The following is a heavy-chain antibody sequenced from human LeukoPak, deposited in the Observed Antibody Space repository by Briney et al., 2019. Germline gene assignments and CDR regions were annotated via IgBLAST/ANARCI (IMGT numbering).Heavy chain of an antibody. CDR1: GDTFSNSA. CDR3: ARDGAFVYHYKSRLDL. J-gene: IGHJ5*02. CDR2: GTT. V-gene: IGHV1-69*06. D-gene: IGHD5/OR15-5a*01. Sequence: ASVKVSCKASGDTFSNSAINWVRQAPGQGLVFGTTNYAPTFQGRVTITADTSTSTAYMDLNSLKSGDTATYYCARDGAFVYHYKSRLDLWGQGTLVTVSS.